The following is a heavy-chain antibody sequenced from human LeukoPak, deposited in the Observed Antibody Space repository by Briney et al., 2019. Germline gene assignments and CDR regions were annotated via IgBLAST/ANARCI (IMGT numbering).Heavy chain of an antibody. Sequence: SETLSLTCSVSDYSISSGYYWGWIRQPPGKGLEWIGSMEWIGSIYHSGGAYYNPSLKSPVTISVDTSKNQFSLKLSSVPAADTAVYYCARAGSDIVVVPAAVRGYYYYYMDVWGKGTTVTISS. J-gene: IGHJ6*03. V-gene: IGHV4-38-2*02. CDR1: DYSISSGYY. CDR2: IYHSGGA. CDR3: ARAGSDIVVVPAAVRGYYYYYMDV. D-gene: IGHD2-2*01.